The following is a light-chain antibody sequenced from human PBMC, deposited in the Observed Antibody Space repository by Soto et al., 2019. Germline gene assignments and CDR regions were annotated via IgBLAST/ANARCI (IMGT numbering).Light chain of an antibody. CDR2: GAS. CDR3: RQFATSPFT. Sequence: EIVLTQSPGTLSLSPGERATLSCRASQSVASSFLAWYQQKPGQAPRLLIYGASSRATGIPDRFSGSGSGTDFTLTITRLEPEDFAVYYCRQFATSPFTFGPGTTVDVK. J-gene: IGKJ3*01. V-gene: IGKV3-20*01. CDR1: QSVASSF.